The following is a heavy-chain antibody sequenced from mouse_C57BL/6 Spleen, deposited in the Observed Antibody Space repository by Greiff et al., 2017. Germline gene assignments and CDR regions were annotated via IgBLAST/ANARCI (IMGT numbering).Heavy chain of an antibody. CDR2: IWGVGST. J-gene: IGHJ4*01. CDR1: GFSLTSYG. V-gene: IGHV2-6*01. Sequence: VMLVESGPGLVAPSQSLSITCTVSGFSLTSYGVDWVRQSPGKGLEWLGVIWGVGSTNYNSALKSRLSISKDNSKSQVFLKMNSLQTDDTAMYYCAREEGGSYYGSSFYAMDYWGQGTSVTVSS. CDR3: AREEGGSYYGSSFYAMDY. D-gene: IGHD1-1*01.